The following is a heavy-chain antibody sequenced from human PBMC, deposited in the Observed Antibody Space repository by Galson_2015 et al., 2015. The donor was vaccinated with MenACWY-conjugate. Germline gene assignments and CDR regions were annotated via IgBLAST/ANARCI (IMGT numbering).Heavy chain of an antibody. J-gene: IGHJ6*02. V-gene: IGHV3-15*01. CDR1: GFTFSNAW. Sequence: SLRLSCAASGFTFSNAWMSWVRQAPGKELEWVGRIKSKTDGGTTDYAAPVKGRFTISRDDSKNTLYLQMNSLKTEDTAVYYCTTGPQITMVRGVSMDVWGQGTTVTVSS. D-gene: IGHD3-10*01. CDR2: IKSKTDGGTT. CDR3: TTGPQITMVRGVSMDV.